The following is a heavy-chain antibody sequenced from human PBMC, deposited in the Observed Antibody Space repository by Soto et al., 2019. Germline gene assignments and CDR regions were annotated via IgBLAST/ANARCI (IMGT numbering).Heavy chain of an antibody. D-gene: IGHD3-22*01. CDR3: ARDPKKAYYYDSSGYYYFDY. Sequence: GASVKVSCKASGYTLISYYIHWFRQAPGQGLEWMGIINPSAGSTRYAQKFQGRVTMTRDTSTSTVYMELSSLRSEDTAVYYCARDPKKAYYYDSSGYYYFDYWGQGTLVTVSS. CDR2: INPSAGST. CDR1: GYTLISYY. V-gene: IGHV1-46*01. J-gene: IGHJ4*02.